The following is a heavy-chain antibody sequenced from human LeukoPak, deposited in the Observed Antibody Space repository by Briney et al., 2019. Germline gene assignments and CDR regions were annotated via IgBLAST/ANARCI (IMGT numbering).Heavy chain of an antibody. D-gene: IGHD3-10*01. J-gene: IGHJ6*02. CDR2: ISYDGSNK. CDR3: AKEVMGAMVRGDYYYGMDV. CDR1: GFTFSSYG. Sequence: PGGSLRLSCAASGFTFSSYGMHWVRQAPGKGLEWVAVISYDGSNKYYADSVKGRFTISRDNSKNTLYLQMNSLRAEDTAVYYCAKEVMGAMVRGDYYYGMDVWGQGTTVTVSS. V-gene: IGHV3-30*18.